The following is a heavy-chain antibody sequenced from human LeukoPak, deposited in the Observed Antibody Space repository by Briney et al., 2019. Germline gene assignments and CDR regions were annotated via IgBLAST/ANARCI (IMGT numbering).Heavy chain of an antibody. CDR3: AREGSYYDSSGYYYNSIDY. D-gene: IGHD3-22*01. J-gene: IGHJ4*02. CDR2: ISSSSSYI. Sequence: GGSLRLSCAVSGFTFSGFWMSRSRQAPGKGLEWVSSISSSSSYIYYADSVKGRFTISRDNAKNSLYLQMNSLRAEDTAVYYCAREGSYYDSSGYYYNSIDYWGQGTLVTVSS. CDR1: GFTFSGFW. V-gene: IGHV3-21*01.